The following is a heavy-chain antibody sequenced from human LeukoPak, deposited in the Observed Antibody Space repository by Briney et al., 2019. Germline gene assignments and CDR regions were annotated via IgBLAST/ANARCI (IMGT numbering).Heavy chain of an antibody. CDR3: ARVVPAAISKRYTWFDP. V-gene: IGHV3-11*01. CDR1: GFTFSDYY. Sequence: GGSLRLSCAASGFTFSDYYMSWIRQAPGKGLEWVSHISSSGSTIYNADSVKGRFTISGDNAKNSLYLQMNSLRAEDTAVYYCARVVPAAISKRYTWFDPWGQGTLVTVSS. CDR2: ISSSGSTI. D-gene: IGHD2-2*02. J-gene: IGHJ5*02.